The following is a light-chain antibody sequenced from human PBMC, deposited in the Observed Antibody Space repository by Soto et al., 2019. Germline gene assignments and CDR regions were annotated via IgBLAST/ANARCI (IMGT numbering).Light chain of an antibody. CDR1: RTLFYPSNNKTY. CDR2: WAS. J-gene: IGKJ1*01. V-gene: IGKV4-1*01. CDR3: QQYFSTRT. Sequence: DIVMTQSPDSLAVSLGERATINCKSNRTLFYPSNNKTYLAWYQQKAGQPPKLLIYWASMRESGVPDRFSGSGSGTDFTLTISSLQAEDVAVYYCQQYFSTRTFGQGTKVEVK.